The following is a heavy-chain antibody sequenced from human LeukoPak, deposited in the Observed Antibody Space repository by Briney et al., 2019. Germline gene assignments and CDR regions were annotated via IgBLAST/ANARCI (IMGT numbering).Heavy chain of an antibody. D-gene: IGHD3-10*02. J-gene: IGHJ6*04. CDR3: AELGITMIGGV. CDR1: GFTFSSYE. Sequence: GGSLRLSCAASGFTFSSYEMNWVRQAPGKGLEWVSYISSSGRTIYYADSVKGQFTICRDNAKNSLYLQMNSLRAEDTAVYYCAELGITMIGGVWGKGTTVTISS. CDR2: ISSSGRTI. V-gene: IGHV3-48*03.